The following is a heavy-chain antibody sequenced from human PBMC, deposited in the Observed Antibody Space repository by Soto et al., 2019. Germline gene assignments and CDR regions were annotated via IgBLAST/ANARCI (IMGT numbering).Heavy chain of an antibody. V-gene: IGHV3-48*01. CDR3: ARDSLHMTTEVPYYYYYMDV. D-gene: IGHD4-17*01. Sequence: GGSLRLSCAASGFTFSSYSMNWVRQAPGKGLEWVSYISSSSSTIYYADSVKGRFTISRDNAKNSLYLQMNSLRAEDTAVYYCARDSLHMTTEVPYYYYYMDVWGKGTTVTVSS. J-gene: IGHJ6*03. CDR1: GFTFSSYS. CDR2: ISSSSSTI.